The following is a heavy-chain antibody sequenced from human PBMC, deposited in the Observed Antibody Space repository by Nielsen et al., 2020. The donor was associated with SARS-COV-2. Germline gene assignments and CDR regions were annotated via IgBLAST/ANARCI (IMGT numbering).Heavy chain of an antibody. V-gene: IGHV3-21*01. Sequence: GGSLRLSCTGSGFTFSDYSMNWVRQAPGKGLEWVASISGDSNYIFYSELVKGRFTMSRDNGKNSLYLQMNTLRSEDTALYYCTRGFYSQFDCWGQGTLVTVSS. CDR3: TRGFYSQFDC. J-gene: IGHJ4*02. CDR2: ISGDSNYI. CDR1: GFTFSDYS. D-gene: IGHD2-15*01.